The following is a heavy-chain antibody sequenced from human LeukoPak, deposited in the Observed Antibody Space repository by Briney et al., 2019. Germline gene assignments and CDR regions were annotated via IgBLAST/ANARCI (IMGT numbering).Heavy chain of an antibody. V-gene: IGHV3-11*04. CDR1: GFTFSDYY. CDR3: VRDGRGYCGSTSCRPFDS. CDR2: ISSSGSTI. D-gene: IGHD2-2*01. Sequence: PGGSLRLSCAASGFTFSDYYMSWIRQAPGKGLEWVSYISSSGSTIYCADSVKGRFTISRDNAKDSLFLQMNSLRVEDTAVYYCVRDGRGYCGSTSCRPFDSWGRGTQVTVSS. J-gene: IGHJ4*02.